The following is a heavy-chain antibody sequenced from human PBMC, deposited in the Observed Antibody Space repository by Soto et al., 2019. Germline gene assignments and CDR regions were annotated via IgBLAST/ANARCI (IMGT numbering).Heavy chain of an antibody. J-gene: IGHJ4*02. Sequence: QVQLVQSGAEVKKPESSVKVSCKAPGGTFSTYPIIWVRQAPGQGLEWMGGIIPMFGTANYAQRFQDRVTITADESTNTVYMELSSLRSEDTAVYFCASGIQLWLRRINNGYSGWGQGTLVTVSS. CDR2: IIPMFGTA. V-gene: IGHV1-69*12. CDR1: GGTFSTYP. D-gene: IGHD5-18*01. CDR3: ASGIQLWLRRINNGYSG.